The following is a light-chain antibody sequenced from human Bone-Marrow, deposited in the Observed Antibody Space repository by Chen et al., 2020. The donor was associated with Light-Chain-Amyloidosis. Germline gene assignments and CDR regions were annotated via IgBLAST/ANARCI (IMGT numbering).Light chain of an antibody. CDR2: RDT. J-gene: IGLJ2*01. CDR3: QSADSSGTYEVI. CDR1: DVPTKY. V-gene: IGLV3-25*03. Sequence: SYELTQPPSVSVSPGQTARITCSVDDVPTKYAYWYQQKPGQAPVLVIHRDTERPSGISERFSGSSSGTTATLTISGVQAEDEADYHCQSADSSGTYEVIFGGGTKLTVL.